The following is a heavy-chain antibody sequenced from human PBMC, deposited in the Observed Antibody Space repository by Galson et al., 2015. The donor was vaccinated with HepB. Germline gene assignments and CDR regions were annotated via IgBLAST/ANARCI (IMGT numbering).Heavy chain of an antibody. D-gene: IGHD4-17*01. CDR2: IYYSGST. Sequence: LSLTCAVYGGSFSGYYWSWIRQPPGKGLEWIGGIYYSGSTYYNPSLKSRVTISVDTSKNQFSLKLSSVTAADTAVYYCARRFDDGSYFDYWGQGTLVTVSS. CDR3: ARRFDDGSYFDY. J-gene: IGHJ4*02. CDR1: GGSFSGYY. V-gene: IGHV4-34*01.